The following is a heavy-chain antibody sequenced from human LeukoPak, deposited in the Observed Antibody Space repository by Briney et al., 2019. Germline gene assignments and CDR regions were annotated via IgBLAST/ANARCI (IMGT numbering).Heavy chain of an antibody. Sequence: GGSLRLSCAASGFTFSSYAMSWVRQAPGKGLEWVSAISGSGGSTYYADSVKGRFTISRDNSKNTLYLQMNSLRAEDTAVYYCAKDPRGIVGATTNAFDIWGQGTMVTVSS. CDR3: AKDPRGIVGATTNAFDI. D-gene: IGHD1-26*01. V-gene: IGHV3-23*01. CDR2: ISGSGGST. J-gene: IGHJ3*02. CDR1: GFTFSSYA.